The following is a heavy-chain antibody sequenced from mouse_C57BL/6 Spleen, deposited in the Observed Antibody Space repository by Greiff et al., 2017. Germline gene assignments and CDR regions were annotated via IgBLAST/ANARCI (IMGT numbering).Heavy chain of an antibody. J-gene: IGHJ3*01. CDR3: ARSGGWLL. Sequence: QVQLQQSGAELVRPGTSVKVSCEASGYAFTNYLIEWVKQRPGQGLEWIGVINPGSGGTNYNEKFKGKATLTADKSSSTAYMQLSSLTSEDSAVYFCARSGGWLLWGQGTLVTVSA. CDR1: GYAFTNYL. V-gene: IGHV1-54*01. CDR2: INPGSGGT. D-gene: IGHD2-3*01.